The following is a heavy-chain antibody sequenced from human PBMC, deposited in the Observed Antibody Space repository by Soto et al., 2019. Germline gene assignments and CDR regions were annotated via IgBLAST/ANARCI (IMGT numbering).Heavy chain of an antibody. Sequence: QVQLEQSGAEVKKPGSSVKVSCKASGDTYAFNWVRLAPGQGLEWMGGIIPVFGTPDYAQKFEGRVNITADESTSTSHMELRSLRSEDTAVYYCASHSTIVSKYFDLWGRGTLVTVSS. D-gene: IGHD1-26*01. CDR2: IIPVFGTP. V-gene: IGHV1-69*01. J-gene: IGHJ2*01. CDR1: GDTYA. CDR3: ASHSTIVSKYFDL.